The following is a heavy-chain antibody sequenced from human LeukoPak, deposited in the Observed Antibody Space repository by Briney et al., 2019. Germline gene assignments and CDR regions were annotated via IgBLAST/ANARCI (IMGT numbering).Heavy chain of an antibody. CDR3: AKDFTAAAGNDY. J-gene: IGHJ4*02. Sequence: PGRSLRLSCAASGFTFSSYGMHWVRQAPGKGLEWVAVISYDGSNKYYADSVKGRFTISRENSKNTLYLQMNSLRAEDTAVYYCAKDFTAAAGNDYWGQGTLVTVSS. V-gene: IGHV3-30*18. D-gene: IGHD6-13*01. CDR2: ISYDGSNK. CDR1: GFTFSSYG.